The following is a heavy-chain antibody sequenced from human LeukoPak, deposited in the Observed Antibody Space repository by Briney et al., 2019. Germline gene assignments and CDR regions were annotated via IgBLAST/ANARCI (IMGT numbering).Heavy chain of an antibody. Sequence: GGSLRLSCAASGFTFSSYWMNWARQAPGEGLEWVASINHNGNVNYYVDSVKGRFTISRDNAKNSLYLQMNSLRAEDTALYYCAKDMGGSAMGYYYGMDVWGQGTTVTVSS. CDR1: GFTFSSYW. CDR3: AKDMGGSAMGYYYGMDV. CDR2: INHNGNVN. V-gene: IGHV3-7*03. D-gene: IGHD5-18*01. J-gene: IGHJ6*02.